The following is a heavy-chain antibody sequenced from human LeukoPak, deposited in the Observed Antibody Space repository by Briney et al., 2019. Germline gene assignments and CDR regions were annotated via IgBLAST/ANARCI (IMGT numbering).Heavy chain of an antibody. D-gene: IGHD3-9*01. Sequence: ASVNLSFTSSVYTFTIYAISWERQAPGHGPEWMGWISGHSTNRKIAQKFHGRVTMTTDASTCTATMELRSLRSDDTAVYYCARSYDIFHFYMDVWGEGTTVTVSS. CDR2: ISGHSTNR. J-gene: IGHJ6*03. V-gene: IGHV1-18*01. CDR1: VYTFTIYA. CDR3: ARSYDIFHFYMDV.